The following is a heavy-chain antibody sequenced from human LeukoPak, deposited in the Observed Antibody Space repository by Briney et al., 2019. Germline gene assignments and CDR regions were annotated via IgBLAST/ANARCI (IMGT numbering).Heavy chain of an antibody. CDR3: ARGSLGWLRPFYWYFDL. Sequence: PSETLSLTCAVYGGSFSGYYWSWIRQPPGKGLEWIGEINHSGSTNYNPSLKSRVTISVDTSKNQFSLKLSSVTAADTAVYYCARGSLGWLRPFYWYFDLWGRGTLDTVSS. D-gene: IGHD5-12*01. CDR2: INHSGST. CDR1: GGSFSGYY. V-gene: IGHV4-34*01. J-gene: IGHJ2*01.